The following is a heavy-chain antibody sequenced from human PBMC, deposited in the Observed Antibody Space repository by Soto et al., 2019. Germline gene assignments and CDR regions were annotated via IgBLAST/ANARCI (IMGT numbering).Heavy chain of an antibody. CDR2: ISGSGGST. CDR3: AKHSSSGFADPFDF. Sequence: GGSLRLSCAAAGFTFSSYAMTWVRQAPGKGLEWVSTISGSGGSTYYADSVKGRFTFSRDNSKNTLFLQMNSLRAEDTAVYYCAKHSSSGFADPFDFWGQGTLVTVSS. J-gene: IGHJ4*02. V-gene: IGHV3-23*01. CDR1: GFTFSSYA. D-gene: IGHD3-10*01.